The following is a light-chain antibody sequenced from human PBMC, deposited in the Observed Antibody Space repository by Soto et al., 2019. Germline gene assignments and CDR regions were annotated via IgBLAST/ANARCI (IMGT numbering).Light chain of an antibody. CDR1: QSITNK. V-gene: IGKV3-15*01. J-gene: IGKJ2*01. Sequence: EVVMTQSPATLSVSPGERVTLSCRASQSITNKLAWYQQRPGQAPRLLIYDASTRATGFPARFTGSGSGTEFTLTVSSLQSDDFAFYYCLQYTNWPFTFGQGTKVEI. CDR2: DAS. CDR3: LQYTNWPFT.